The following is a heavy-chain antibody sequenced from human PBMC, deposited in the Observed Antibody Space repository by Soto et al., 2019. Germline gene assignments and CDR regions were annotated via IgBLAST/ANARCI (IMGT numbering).Heavy chain of an antibody. CDR1: GGSITSDDFY. CDR2: ISFTGST. D-gene: IGHD1-26*01. J-gene: IGHJ4*02. Sequence: QVQLQESGPGLVKPSQTLSLTSTVSGGSITSDDFYWSWIRQTPERGLEWIGYISFTGSTSYNPSLKSRVAMSADPSSNQFSLSLSSVTAADTAVYYCVKNTTIWGRGTLVTVSS. V-gene: IGHV4-30-4*01. CDR3: VKNTTI.